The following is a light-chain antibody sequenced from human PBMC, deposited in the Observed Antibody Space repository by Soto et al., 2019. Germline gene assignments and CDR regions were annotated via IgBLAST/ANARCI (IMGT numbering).Light chain of an antibody. V-gene: IGKV1-9*01. J-gene: IGKJ2*01. CDR1: QGISSY. CDR3: QQFNTHSFT. CDR2: AAS. Sequence: IQLTQSPSSLSASVGDRVTITCRASQGISSYLAWYQQKPGKAPKLLIYAASTLESGVPSRFSGSGSGTEFTLTINSLQPDDFATYYCQQFNTHSFTFGQGTRLDI.